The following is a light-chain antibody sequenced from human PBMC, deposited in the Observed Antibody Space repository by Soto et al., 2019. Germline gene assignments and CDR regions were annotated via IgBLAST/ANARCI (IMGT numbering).Light chain of an antibody. CDR3: QQYYSVPLT. CDR1: QTVLYTSNNRSY. CDR2: WAS. Sequence: DIVMTQSPDSLAVSLGERATINCKSSQTVLYTSNNRSYLAWYQHKPGQPPKLLIFWASTRESGVPVRFSGSGSGPDFTLTFSSLQADDVAVYYCQQYYSVPLTFGPGTKVDIK. J-gene: IGKJ3*01. V-gene: IGKV4-1*01.